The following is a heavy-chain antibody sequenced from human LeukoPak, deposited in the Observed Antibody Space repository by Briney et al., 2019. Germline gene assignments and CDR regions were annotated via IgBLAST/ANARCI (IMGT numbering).Heavy chain of an antibody. V-gene: IGHV3-21*01. J-gene: IGHJ3*02. CDR3: AREGGRVSEDDFDI. CDR2: ISSSSSYI. Sequence: GGSLRLSCAASGFTFSSYSMNWVRQAPGKGLEWVSSISSSSSYIYYADSVKGRFTISRDNAKNSLYLQMNSLRAEDTAMYYCAREGGRVSEDDFDIWGQGTMVTVSS. CDR1: GFTFSSYS. D-gene: IGHD1-26*01.